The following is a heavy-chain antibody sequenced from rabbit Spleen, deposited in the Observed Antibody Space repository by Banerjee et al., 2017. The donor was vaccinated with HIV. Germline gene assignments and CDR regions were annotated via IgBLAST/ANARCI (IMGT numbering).Heavy chain of an antibody. D-gene: IGHD8-1*01. Sequence: QEQMEESGGGLVKPEGSLTLTCTASGFSFSSRYYMCWVRQAPGKGLEWIACINMVTGKSVYASWAKGRFTISKTSSTTLTLQMTSLTAADTATYFCARDAGTSFSTYGMDLWGPGTLVTVS. V-gene: IGHV1S45*01. J-gene: IGHJ6*01. CDR2: INMVTGKS. CDR3: ARDAGTSFSTYGMDL. CDR1: GFSFSSRYY.